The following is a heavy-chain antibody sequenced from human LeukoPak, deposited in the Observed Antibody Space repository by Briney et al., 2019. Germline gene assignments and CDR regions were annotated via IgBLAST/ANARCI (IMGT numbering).Heavy chain of an antibody. CDR2: ISSSGSTI. V-gene: IGHV3-48*03. D-gene: IGHD1-26*01. CDR3: ARDGVGADGIDY. CDR1: GFTFSSYE. Sequence: PGGSLRLSCAASGFTFSSYEMNWVRQAPGKGLEWASYISSSGSTIYYADSVKGRFTISRDNAKNSLYLQMNSLRAEDTAVYYCARDGVGADGIDYWGQGTLVTVSS. J-gene: IGHJ4*02.